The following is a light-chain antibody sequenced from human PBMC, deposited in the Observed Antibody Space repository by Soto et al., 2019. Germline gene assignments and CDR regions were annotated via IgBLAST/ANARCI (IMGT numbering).Light chain of an antibody. Sequence: QHVLTQPASVSGSPGQSITISCTGTSSDVGGYNYVSWYQQHPGKAPKLMIYDVSNRPSGVSNRFSGSKSGNTASLTISGLQAEDEADYYCSSYTSSSTRVFGGGTKLTVL. J-gene: IGLJ2*01. V-gene: IGLV2-14*01. CDR1: SSDVGGYNY. CDR3: SSYTSSSTRV. CDR2: DVS.